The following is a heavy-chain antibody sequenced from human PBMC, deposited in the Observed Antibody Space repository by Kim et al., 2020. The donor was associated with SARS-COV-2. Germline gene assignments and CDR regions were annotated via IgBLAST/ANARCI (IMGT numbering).Heavy chain of an antibody. D-gene: IGHD3-3*01. Sequence: LKSRVTMSVDTSKNQFSLKLSSVTAADTAVYYCATSGYYDFWSGYPSFDYWGQGTLVTVSS. J-gene: IGHJ4*02. CDR3: ATSGYYDFWSGYPSFDY. V-gene: IGHV4-4*06.